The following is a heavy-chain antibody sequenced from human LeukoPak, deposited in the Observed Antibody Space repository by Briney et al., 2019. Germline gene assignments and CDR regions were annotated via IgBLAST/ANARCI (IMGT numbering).Heavy chain of an antibody. D-gene: IGHD2-15*01. J-gene: IGHJ3*02. CDR3: ASHGYCSGGSCYSESAFDI. CDR2: IKQDGSEK. CDR1: RFTFSSYW. Sequence: GGSLRLSCAASRFTFSSYWMSWVRQAPGKGLEWVANIKQDGSEKYYVDSVKGRFTISRDNAKNSLYLQMNSLRAEDTAVYYCASHGYCSGGSCYSESAFDIWGQGTMVTVSS. V-gene: IGHV3-7*01.